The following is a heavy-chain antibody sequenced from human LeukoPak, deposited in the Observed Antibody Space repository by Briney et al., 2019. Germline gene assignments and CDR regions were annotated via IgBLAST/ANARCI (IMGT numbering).Heavy chain of an antibody. CDR3: ATQATATDAYFDY. Sequence: GRSLRLSCAASGFTFSSYGMHWVRQAPGKGLEWVAVISYDGSNKYYADSVKGRFTISRDNSKNTLYLQMNSLRAEDTAVYYCATQATATDAYFDYWGQGTLVTVSS. J-gene: IGHJ4*02. CDR2: ISYDGSNK. V-gene: IGHV3-30*03. D-gene: IGHD4-17*01. CDR1: GFTFSSYG.